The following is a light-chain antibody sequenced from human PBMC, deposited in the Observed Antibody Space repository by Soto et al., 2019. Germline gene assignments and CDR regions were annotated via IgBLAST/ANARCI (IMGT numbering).Light chain of an antibody. CDR3: QQYNFWPT. Sequence: ERVLTQSPAILSVSPGETATLSCRASQRIGSNLAWYQQKPGQAPSLLIYGASPRATGVPDRFSGSGSGTEFTLTFSSLQSEDIAVYYCQQYNFWPTFGQGTKVDIK. V-gene: IGKV3-15*01. J-gene: IGKJ1*01. CDR2: GAS. CDR1: QRIGSN.